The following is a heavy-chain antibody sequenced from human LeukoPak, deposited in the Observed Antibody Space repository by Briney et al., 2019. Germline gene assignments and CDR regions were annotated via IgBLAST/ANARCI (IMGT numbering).Heavy chain of an antibody. Sequence: SETLSLTSTVSGGSISSYYWSWIRQPPGKGLEWIGYIYYSGSTNYNPSLKSRVTISVDTSKNQFSLKLSSVTAADTAVYYCALASGYDWGYYFDYWGQGTLVTVSS. CDR1: GGSISSYY. CDR2: IYYSGST. V-gene: IGHV4-59*01. D-gene: IGHD5-12*01. CDR3: ALASGYDWGYYFDY. J-gene: IGHJ4*02.